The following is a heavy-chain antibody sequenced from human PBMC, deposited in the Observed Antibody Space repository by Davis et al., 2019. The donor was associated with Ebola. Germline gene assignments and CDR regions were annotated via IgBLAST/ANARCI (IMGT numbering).Heavy chain of an antibody. J-gene: IGHJ6*02. CDR2: IWYDGSRK. Sequence: GESLKISCAASGFNFRSYGMHWVRQAPDKGLEWVAVIWYDGSRKYYGDSVKGRFTISRDNAKNTLYLQMNSLRAEDTAVYYCARGNHYAMDVWGQGTTVTVSS. CDR3: ARGNHYAMDV. V-gene: IGHV3-33*01. CDR1: GFNFRSYG.